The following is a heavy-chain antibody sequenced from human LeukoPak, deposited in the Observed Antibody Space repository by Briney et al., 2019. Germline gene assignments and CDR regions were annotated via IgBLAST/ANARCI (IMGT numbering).Heavy chain of an antibody. CDR2: INWNGGST. CDR3: ARYARGLPEALGYYMDV. CDR1: GFTFDDYG. D-gene: IGHD2-2*01. V-gene: IGHV3-20*04. J-gene: IGHJ6*03. Sequence: GGSLRLSCAASGFTFDDYGMSWVRQAPGKGLEWVSGINWNGGSTGYADSVKGRFTISRDNAKNSLYLQMNSLRAEDTALYYCARYARGLPEALGYYMDVWGKGTTVTVSS.